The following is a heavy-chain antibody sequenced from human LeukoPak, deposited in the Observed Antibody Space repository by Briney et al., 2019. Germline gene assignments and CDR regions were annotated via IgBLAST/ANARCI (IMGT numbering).Heavy chain of an antibody. V-gene: IGHV3-48*03. CDR1: GFTFSSYE. D-gene: IGHD3-10*01. CDR3: ARVAYYGAGSYLHFDI. CDR2: ISRSGKTK. J-gene: IGHJ4*02. Sequence: GGSLRLSCAASGFTFSSYEMNWVRQAPGKGLEWVSYISRSGKTKYYADSVMGRFTISRDNAKNSLYLQMNSLRAEDTAFYYCARVAYYGAGSYLHFDIWGQGTLVTVSS.